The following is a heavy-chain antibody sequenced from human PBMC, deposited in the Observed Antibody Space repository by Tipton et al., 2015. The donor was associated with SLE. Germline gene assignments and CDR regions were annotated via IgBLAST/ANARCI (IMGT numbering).Heavy chain of an antibody. Sequence: TLSLTCTVSGGSISSSSYYWGWIRQPPGKGLEWIGSIYYSGSTYYNPSLKSRLTISVDTSKNQLSLKLSSVTAADTAVYYCASKISVPTDYWGQGTLVTVSS. CDR3: ASKISVPTDY. J-gene: IGHJ4*02. V-gene: IGHV4-39*07. CDR2: IYYSGST. D-gene: IGHD4-17*01. CDR1: GGSISSSSYY.